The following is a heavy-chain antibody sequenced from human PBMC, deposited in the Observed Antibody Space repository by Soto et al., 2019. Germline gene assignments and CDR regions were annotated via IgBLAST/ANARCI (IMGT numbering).Heavy chain of an antibody. CDR2: IYYSGTT. J-gene: IGHJ5*02. CDR1: GGSISGDAYY. V-gene: IGHV4-30-4*01. Sequence: SETLSLTCTFSGGSISGDAYYWSWIRQPPGKGLEWIGYIYYSGTTYYNPSLNSRVTISVDTSKNQFSLKLSSVTAADTAVYYCARSKGIVVVVAATPVHWFDPWGQGTLVTVSS. D-gene: IGHD2-15*01. CDR3: ARSKGIVVVVAATPVHWFDP.